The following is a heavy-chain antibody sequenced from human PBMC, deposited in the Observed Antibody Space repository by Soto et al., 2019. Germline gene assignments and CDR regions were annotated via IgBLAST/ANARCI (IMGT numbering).Heavy chain of an antibody. V-gene: IGHV3-23*01. CDR3: AKEGFPLFWSITGTTAYFDY. CDR1: GFTFSSYA. Sequence: GGSLRLSCAASGFTFSSYAMSWVRQAPGKGLEWVSAISGSGGSTYYADSVKGRFTISRDNSKNTLYLQMNSLRAEDTAVYYCAKEGFPLFWSITGTTAYFDYWGQGTLVTVSS. D-gene: IGHD1-20*01. CDR2: ISGSGGST. J-gene: IGHJ4*02.